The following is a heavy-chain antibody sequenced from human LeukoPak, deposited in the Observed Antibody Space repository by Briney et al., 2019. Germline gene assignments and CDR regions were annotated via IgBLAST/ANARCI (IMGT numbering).Heavy chain of an antibody. Sequence: SETLSLTCAVYGGSFSGYYWSWIRQPPGKGLEWIGEINHSGSTNYNPSLKSRVTISVDTSKNQFSLKLSSVTAADTAVYYCARRSGYCTNGVCYTGVWFDPWGQGTLVTVSS. J-gene: IGHJ5*02. CDR1: GGSFSGYY. V-gene: IGHV4-34*01. CDR3: ARRSGYCTNGVCYTGVWFDP. CDR2: INHSGST. D-gene: IGHD2-8*01.